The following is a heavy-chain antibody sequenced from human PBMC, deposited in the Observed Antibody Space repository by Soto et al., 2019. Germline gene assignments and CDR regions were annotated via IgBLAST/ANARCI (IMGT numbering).Heavy chain of an antibody. CDR3: AREDPNYYDSSGYYRVGAFDI. D-gene: IGHD3-22*01. CDR1: GFTFSSYG. V-gene: IGHV3-33*01. Sequence: GGSLRLSCAASGFTFSSYGMHWVRQAPGKGLEWVAVIWYDGSNKYYADSVKGRFTISRDNSKNTLYLQMNSLRAEDTAVYYCAREDPNYYDSSGYYRVGAFDIWGQGTMVTVSS. CDR2: IWYDGSNK. J-gene: IGHJ3*02.